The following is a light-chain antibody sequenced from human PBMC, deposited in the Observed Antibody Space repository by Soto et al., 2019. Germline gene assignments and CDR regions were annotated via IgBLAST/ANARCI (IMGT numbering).Light chain of an antibody. Sequence: EIVLTKSPATLSLSPGERATLSFSASQSVSSCVAWYQPKPGQAPRLIIYYASNRATGITARFSGSGSGTDFTLTISRLEPEDFAVYYCQKRSNWPLTFGGGTKVEIK. CDR2: YAS. CDR3: QKRSNWPLT. J-gene: IGKJ4*01. CDR1: QSVSSC. V-gene: IGKV3-11*01.